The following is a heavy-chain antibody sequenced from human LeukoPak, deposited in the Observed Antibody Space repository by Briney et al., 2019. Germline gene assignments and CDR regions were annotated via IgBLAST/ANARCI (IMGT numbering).Heavy chain of an antibody. CDR1: GFTFSSYG. J-gene: IGHJ4*02. CDR2: IRYDGSNK. Sequence: SGGSLRLSCAASGFTFSSYGMHWVRQAPGKGLEWVAFIRYDGSNKYYADSVKGRFTISRDNSKNTLYLQMNSLRAEDTAVYYCAKDGDTAMVIVYWGQGTLVTVSS. D-gene: IGHD5-18*01. V-gene: IGHV3-30*02. CDR3: AKDGDTAMVIVY.